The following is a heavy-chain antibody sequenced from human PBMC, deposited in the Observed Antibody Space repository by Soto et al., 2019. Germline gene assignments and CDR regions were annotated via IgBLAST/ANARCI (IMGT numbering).Heavy chain of an antibody. Sequence: PGGSLRLSCAASGFTFSSYAMSWVRQAPGKGLEWVSAISGSGGSTYYADSVKGRFTISRDNSKNTLYLQMNSLRAEDTAVYYCAKDNRTMVRGVTGPQYYYGMDVWGQGTTVTVSS. CDR3: AKDNRTMVRGVTGPQYYYGMDV. V-gene: IGHV3-23*01. CDR2: ISGSGGST. CDR1: GFTFSSYA. J-gene: IGHJ6*02. D-gene: IGHD3-10*01.